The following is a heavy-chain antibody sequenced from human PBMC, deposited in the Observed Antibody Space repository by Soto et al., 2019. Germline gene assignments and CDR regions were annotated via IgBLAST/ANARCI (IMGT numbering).Heavy chain of an antibody. CDR1: GGSISSSSYY. CDR2: IYYSGST. J-gene: IGHJ4*02. Sequence: SETLSLTCTVSGGSISSSSYYWGWIRQPPGKGLEWIGSIYYSGSTYYNPSLKSRVTISVDTSKNQFSLKLSSVTAADTAVYYCARLPFGVALSLTYDYWGQGTLVTVSS. D-gene: IGHD3-3*01. CDR3: ARLPFGVALSLTYDY. V-gene: IGHV4-39*01.